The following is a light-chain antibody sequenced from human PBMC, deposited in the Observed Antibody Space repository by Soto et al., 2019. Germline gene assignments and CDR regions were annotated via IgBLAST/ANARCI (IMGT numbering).Light chain of an antibody. Sequence: IVLTQSPGTLSLSPGERATLSCRAGQSVSGNYLAWYQQKPGQAPRLLIYGASSRATGIPDKFSGSGSGTEYTLTISSLQSEDFAFYYCQQYNDWPTFGQGTKVDIK. J-gene: IGKJ1*01. CDR2: GAS. CDR3: QQYNDWPT. CDR1: QSVSGNY. V-gene: IGKV3-20*01.